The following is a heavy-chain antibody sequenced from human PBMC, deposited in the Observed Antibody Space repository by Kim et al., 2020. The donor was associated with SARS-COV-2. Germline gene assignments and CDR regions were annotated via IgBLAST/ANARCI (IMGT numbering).Heavy chain of an antibody. CDR3: AREIQITPDAFGI. J-gene: IGHJ3*02. V-gene: IGHV3-48*03. Sequence: GGSLRLSCEASGFSFNSYEMSWVHQAPGKGLEWLSYISANGRGTHYADSVKGRFTISRDNTKNSLYLQMNSLRVEDTAIYYCAREIQITPDAFGIWGQGTMVTVSP. CDR1: GFSFNSYE. CDR2: ISANGRGT.